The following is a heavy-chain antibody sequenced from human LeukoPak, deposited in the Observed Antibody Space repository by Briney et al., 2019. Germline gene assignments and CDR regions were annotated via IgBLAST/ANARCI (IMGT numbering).Heavy chain of an antibody. V-gene: IGHV5-51*01. D-gene: IGHD2-15*01. Sequence: GESLKISWKGSGYSFSSYWIGWVRQMPGKGLEWMGIIYPGDSDTRYSPSFQGQVTISADKSISTAYLQWSSLKASDTAMYYCARRKYCSGGSCSYFDYWGQGTLVTVSS. J-gene: IGHJ4*02. CDR1: GYSFSSYW. CDR2: IYPGDSDT. CDR3: ARRKYCSGGSCSYFDY.